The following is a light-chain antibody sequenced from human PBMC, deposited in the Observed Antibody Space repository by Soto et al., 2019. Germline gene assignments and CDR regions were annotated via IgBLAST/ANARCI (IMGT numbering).Light chain of an antibody. CDR2: GAS. CDR3: QHFNNWPPELT. Sequence: EIVMTQSPATLSVSPGERATLSCRARQNITNNLAWYQQRPGQAPRLLIYGASTRATGVPARFSGSGSGTEFTLTISSLQSEDFATYYCQHFNNWPPELTFGGGTKVDIK. J-gene: IGKJ4*01. CDR1: QNITNN. V-gene: IGKV3-15*01.